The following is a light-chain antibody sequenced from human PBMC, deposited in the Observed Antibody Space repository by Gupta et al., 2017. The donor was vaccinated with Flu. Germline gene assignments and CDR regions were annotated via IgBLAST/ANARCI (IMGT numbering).Light chain of an antibody. Sequence: IQMTQSPSSLSACVGGRVTITCWASQSISTYLNWYQQEPGKAPKLLIYATSRVQSGVPSRFSGSESGTDFTLTISRLQPEDFATYHCQQSVSAPWTFGQGTRVEI. CDR1: QSISTY. CDR3: QQSVSAPWT. J-gene: IGKJ1*01. CDR2: ATS. V-gene: IGKV1-39*01.